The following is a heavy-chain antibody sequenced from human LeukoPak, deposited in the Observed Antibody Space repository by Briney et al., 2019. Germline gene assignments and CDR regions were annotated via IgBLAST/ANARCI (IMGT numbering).Heavy chain of an antibody. CDR3: ARQRWFDY. Sequence: SETLSLTCTVSGDSLSSYYWTWIRQPPGKGLEWIGYIYYSGSTNYNPSLKSRVTISVDTSKNQFSLKLSSVTAADTAVYYCARQRWFDYWGQGTLVTVSS. CDR2: IYYSGST. CDR1: GDSLSSYY. J-gene: IGHJ4*02. D-gene: IGHD4-23*01. V-gene: IGHV4-59*08.